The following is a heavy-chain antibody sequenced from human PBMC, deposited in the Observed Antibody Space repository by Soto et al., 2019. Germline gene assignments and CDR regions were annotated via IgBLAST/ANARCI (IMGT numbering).Heavy chain of an antibody. CDR1: GFIFSNYA. J-gene: IGHJ4*02. D-gene: IGHD4-17*01. V-gene: IGHV3-23*01. CDR3: AKDREGVLTDYCCH. CDR2: ISGSGGGT. Sequence: EVQLLESGGGLVQPGGSLRLSCAASGFIFSNYAMTWVRQAPGKGLEWVSGISGSGGGTYYADSVRGRFTISRDNSKNTLYLQMNSLSAEDTAVYYCAKDREGVLTDYCCHWCQGTLVTVSS.